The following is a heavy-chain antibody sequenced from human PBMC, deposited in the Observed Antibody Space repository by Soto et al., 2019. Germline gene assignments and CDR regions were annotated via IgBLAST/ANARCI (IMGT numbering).Heavy chain of an antibody. CDR3: ETLAYCGGDCYKGAFDI. V-gene: IGHV1-69*13. J-gene: IGHJ3*02. CDR1: GGTFSSYA. D-gene: IGHD2-21*02. Sequence: SVKVSCKASGGTFSSYAISWVRQAPGQGLEWMGGIIPIFGTANYAQKFQGRVTITADESTSTAYMELSSLRSEDTAVYYCETLAYCGGDCYKGAFDIGGHETMVTVSS. CDR2: IIPIFGTA.